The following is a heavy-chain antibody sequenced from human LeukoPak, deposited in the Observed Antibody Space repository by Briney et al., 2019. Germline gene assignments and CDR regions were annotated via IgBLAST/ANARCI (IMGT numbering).Heavy chain of an antibody. D-gene: IGHD6-13*01. CDR2: IYYSGST. Sequence: PSETLSLTCTVSGGSISIGGYYWSWIRQHPGKGLEWIGYIYYSGSTYYNPSLKSRVTISADTSKNQFSLKLSSVTAADTAVYYCARARSAAGNFDYWGQGTMVTVSS. J-gene: IGHJ4*02. CDR1: GGSISIGGYY. V-gene: IGHV4-31*03. CDR3: ARARSAAGNFDY.